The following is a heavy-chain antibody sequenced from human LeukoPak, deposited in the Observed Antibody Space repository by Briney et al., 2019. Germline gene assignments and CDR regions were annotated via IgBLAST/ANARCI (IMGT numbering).Heavy chain of an antibody. J-gene: IGHJ3*02. D-gene: IGHD3-22*01. Sequence: SGTLSLTCTVSYGSISYYYWSWLRQPPGKGLEWIGYVSYSGSTDYNPSLKSRVTISVDTSKNQFSLNLNSVTAADTAVYYCARSEGNYYDLFDIWGQGTMVTVSS. V-gene: IGHV4-59*08. CDR3: ARSEGNYYDLFDI. CDR2: VSYSGST. CDR1: YGSISYYY.